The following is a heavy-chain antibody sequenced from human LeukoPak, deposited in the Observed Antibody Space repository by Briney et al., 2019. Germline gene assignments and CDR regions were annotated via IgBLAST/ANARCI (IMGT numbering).Heavy chain of an antibody. J-gene: IGHJ4*02. Sequence: SETLSLTCTVSGGSISSDRFYWTWVRRPAGKRPEWIGRIKSSNTNYNPSLKSRVNISVETSTNQFSLKLSSLTAADTAVYYCARVPDWTYVPDYWGQGTLVTVSS. CDR3: ARVPDWTYVPDY. CDR2: IKSSNT. V-gene: IGHV4-61*02. D-gene: IGHD3-16*01. CDR1: GGSISSDRFY.